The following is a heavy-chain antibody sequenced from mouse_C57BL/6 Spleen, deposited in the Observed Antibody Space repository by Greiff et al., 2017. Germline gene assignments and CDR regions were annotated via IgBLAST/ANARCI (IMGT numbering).Heavy chain of an antibody. CDR3: ARRSTVYAMDY. V-gene: IGHV5-15*01. CDR2: ISNLAYSI. CDR1: GFTFSDYG. J-gene: IGHJ4*01. D-gene: IGHD1-1*01. Sequence: ELTLVESGGGLVQPGGSLKLSCAASGFTFSDYGMAWVRQAPRKGPEWVAFISNLAYSIYYADTVTGRFTISRENAKNTLYLEMSSLRSEDTAMYYCARRSTVYAMDYWGQGTSVTVSS.